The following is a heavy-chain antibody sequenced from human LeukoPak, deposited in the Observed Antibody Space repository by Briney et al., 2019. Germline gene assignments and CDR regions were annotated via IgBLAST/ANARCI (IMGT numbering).Heavy chain of an antibody. Sequence: SETLSLTCTVPGGSISSYYWSWIRQPPGKGLEWIGYIYYSGSTNYNPSLKSRVTISVDASKNQFSLKLSSVTAADTAVYYCARQGYSPGYFNYYYGMDVRGQGTTVTVSS. J-gene: IGHJ6*02. D-gene: IGHD3-9*01. CDR3: ARQGYSPGYFNYYYGMDV. CDR1: GGSISSYY. CDR2: IYYSGST. V-gene: IGHV4-59*08.